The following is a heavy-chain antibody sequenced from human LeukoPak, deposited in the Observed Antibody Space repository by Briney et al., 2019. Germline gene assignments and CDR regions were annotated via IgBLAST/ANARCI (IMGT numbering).Heavy chain of an antibody. J-gene: IGHJ6*02. CDR2: INYSGST. CDR1: GGSFSGYY. CDR3: ARYGYCSGGSCYSSRGRYYYYYGMDV. D-gene: IGHD2-15*01. Sequence: PSETLSLTCAVYGGSFSGYYWSWIRQPPGKGLEWIGEINYSGSTNHNPSLKSRGTISVHTSKNQFSLKLSPVTAADTAVYYCARYGYCSGGSCYSSRGRYYYYYGMDVWGQGTTVTVSS. V-gene: IGHV4-34*01.